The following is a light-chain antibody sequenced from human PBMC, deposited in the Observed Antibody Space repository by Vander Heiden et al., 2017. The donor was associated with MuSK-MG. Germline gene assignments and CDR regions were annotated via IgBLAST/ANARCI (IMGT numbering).Light chain of an antibody. J-gene: IGLJ3*02. Sequence: QSALTQPASVSVSPGQSITLSCTGTSRDVGGYNDVSWYQQHPGKAPKLMIDEVSNRPSGVSNRFSGSKSGNTASLTISGLQAEDEADYYCSSYTSSSTWVFGGGTKLTVL. CDR2: EVS. V-gene: IGLV2-14*01. CDR3: SSYTSSSTWV. CDR1: SRDVGGYND.